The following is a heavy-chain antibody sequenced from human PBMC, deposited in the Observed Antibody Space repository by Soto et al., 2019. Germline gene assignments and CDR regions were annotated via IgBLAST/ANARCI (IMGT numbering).Heavy chain of an antibody. CDR2: IGESGTPT. CDR1: GFTFSSYA. V-gene: IGHV3-23*01. J-gene: IGHJ6*02. D-gene: IGHD2-2*01. CDR3: ARYIPGVRYYGMDG. Sequence: EVQLLESGGGLVQPGGSLRLSCAASGFTFSSYAMKWVRQAPGQGLEWVSLIGESGTPTYYADSVKGRFTISRDNSGNTLFLEMYSLRAEDTAVYYCARYIPGVRYYGMDGWGQGTTVTVS.